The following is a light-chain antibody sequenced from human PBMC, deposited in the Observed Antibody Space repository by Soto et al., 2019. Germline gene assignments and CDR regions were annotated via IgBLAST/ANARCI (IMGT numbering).Light chain of an antibody. CDR2: AAS. CDR1: QSTSNY. Sequence: DIQMTQSPSSLSASVGDRVTITCRPSQSTSNYVNWYQQRLGKAPNLLIYAASSLQSGVPSRFSGSGSGRDFTLTISSLHPEDFATYYCQQSYHTLPLTFGGGTKVEI. V-gene: IGKV1-39*01. J-gene: IGKJ4*01. CDR3: QQSYHTLPLT.